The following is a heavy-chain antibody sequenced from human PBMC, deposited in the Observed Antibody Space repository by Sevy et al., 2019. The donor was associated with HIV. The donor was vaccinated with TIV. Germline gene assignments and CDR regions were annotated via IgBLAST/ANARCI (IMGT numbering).Heavy chain of an antibody. J-gene: IGHJ4*02. V-gene: IGHV1-18*01. CDR3: ARDSKGQPLLDYYDY. Sequence: ASVKVSCKDSGYTFTTYGISWVRQAPGQGLEWMGWISAYNGNRNYAQKLQGRVTMTTDTSTSTAYMELRSLRSDDTAVYYCARDSKGQPLLDYYDYWGQGTLVTVSS. D-gene: IGHD2-21*02. CDR1: GYTFTTYG. CDR2: ISAYNGNR.